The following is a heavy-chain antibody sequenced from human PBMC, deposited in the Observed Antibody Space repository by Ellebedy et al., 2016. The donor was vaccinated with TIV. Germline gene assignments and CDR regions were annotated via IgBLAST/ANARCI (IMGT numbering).Heavy chain of an antibody. J-gene: IGHJ4*02. Sequence: GESLKISXAASGFTFSSYSMNWVRQAPGKGLEWVSYISSSSSTIYYADSVKGRFTISRDNAKNSLYLQMNSLRDEDTAVYYCARGRYDSSGYYQDYWGQGTLVTVSS. CDR3: ARGRYDSSGYYQDY. V-gene: IGHV3-48*02. CDR2: ISSSSSTI. CDR1: GFTFSSYS. D-gene: IGHD3-22*01.